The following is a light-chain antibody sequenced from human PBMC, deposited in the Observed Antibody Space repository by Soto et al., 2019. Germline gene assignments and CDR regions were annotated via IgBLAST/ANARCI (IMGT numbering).Light chain of an antibody. J-gene: IGKJ4*01. CDR1: QDISNY. V-gene: IGKV1-33*01. CDR3: QQCDNLPLT. CDR2: DAS. Sequence: DIQMTQSPSSLSAYVGDRVTITCQASQDISNYLNWYQQKPGKAPKLLIYDASNLETGVPSRFSGSGSGTDFTFTISSLQPEDIATYYCQQCDNLPLTFGGGTKVDIK.